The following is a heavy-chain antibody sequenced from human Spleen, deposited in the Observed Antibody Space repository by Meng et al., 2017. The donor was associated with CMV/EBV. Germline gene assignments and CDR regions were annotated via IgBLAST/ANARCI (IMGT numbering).Heavy chain of an antibody. D-gene: IGHD3-10*01. CDR3: ARDFSPQLGGDAAFDI. CDR2: IYYSGST. V-gene: IGHV4-39*07. CDR1: GGSISSSSYY. J-gene: IGHJ3*02. Sequence: SETLSLTCTVSGGSISSSSYYWGWIRQPPGKGLEWIGSIYYSGSTYYNPSLKSRVTISVDTSKNQFSLKLSSVTPADTAVYYCARDFSPQLGGDAAFDIWGQGTMVTVSS.